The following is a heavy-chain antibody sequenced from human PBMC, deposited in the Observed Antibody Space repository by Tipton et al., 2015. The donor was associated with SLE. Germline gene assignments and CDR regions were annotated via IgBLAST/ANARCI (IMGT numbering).Heavy chain of an antibody. CDR3: AREEWELLGFDY. V-gene: IGHV4-59*11. J-gene: IGHJ4*02. Sequence: GLVKPSETLSLTCTVSGGSISSHYWSWIRQPPGKGLEWIGYIYFTGSTNYNPSLKSRVTISVDMSKNQFSLKLTSVTAADTAVYYCAREEWELLGFDYWGQGTLVTVSS. CDR1: GGSISSHY. D-gene: IGHD1-26*01. CDR2: IYFTGST.